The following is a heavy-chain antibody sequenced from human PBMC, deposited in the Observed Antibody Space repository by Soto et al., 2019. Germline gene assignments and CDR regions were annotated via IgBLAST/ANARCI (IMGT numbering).Heavy chain of an antibody. Sequence: NPSETLSLTCTVSGGSISNYYWTWIRQPPGKGLQWIGYIYYSGTTNYNPSLKSRVTISVDTSKNQFSLKLSSVTAADTAVYYCARSGYSYGPNPLLYWGQGTLVTVSS. D-gene: IGHD5-18*01. V-gene: IGHV4-59*12. CDR1: GGSISNYY. J-gene: IGHJ4*02. CDR3: ARSGYSYGPNPLLY. CDR2: IYYSGTT.